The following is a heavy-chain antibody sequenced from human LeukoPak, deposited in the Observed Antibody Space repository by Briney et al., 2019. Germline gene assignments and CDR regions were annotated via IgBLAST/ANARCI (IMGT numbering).Heavy chain of an antibody. CDR3: AKEGGRFAFGNWFDP. D-gene: IGHD3-10*01. V-gene: IGHV3-30*18. CDR2: ISYDGSNK. J-gene: IGHJ5*02. CDR1: EFTFSSYG. Sequence: GGSLRLSCAASEFTFSSYGMHWVRQAPGKGLEWVAVISYDGSNKYYADSVKGRFTISRDNSKNTLYLQMNSLRAEDTAVYYCAKEGGRFAFGNWFDPWGQGTLVTVSS.